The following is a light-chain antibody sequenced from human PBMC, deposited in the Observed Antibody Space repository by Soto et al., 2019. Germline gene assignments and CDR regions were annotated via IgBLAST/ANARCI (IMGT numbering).Light chain of an antibody. CDR2: EVS. CDR1: SRNVGGYKY. Sequence: QSVLTQPHSSYGSHGQSVLLSCTGSSRNVGGYKYVSWYQQHPGKAPKLMIYEVSQRPSGVPDRFSGSKSGNTASLTVSGLQAEDEADYYCSSYAGSTNFVVFGGGTK. CDR3: SSYAGSTNFVV. V-gene: IGLV2-8*01. J-gene: IGLJ2*01.